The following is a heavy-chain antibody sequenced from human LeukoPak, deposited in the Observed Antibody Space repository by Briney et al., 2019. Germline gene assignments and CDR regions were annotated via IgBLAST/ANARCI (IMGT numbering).Heavy chain of an antibody. Sequence: GGSLRLSCAASGFTFSSYEMNWVRQAPGKGLEWVSYISSSGSTIYYADSVKGRFTISRDNAKNSLYLQMNSLRAEDMAVYYCARDGLPVALDKWGQGTLVTVSS. J-gene: IGHJ4*02. CDR2: ISSSGSTI. CDR1: GFTFSSYE. D-gene: IGHD2-2*01. V-gene: IGHV3-48*03. CDR3: ARDGLPVALDK.